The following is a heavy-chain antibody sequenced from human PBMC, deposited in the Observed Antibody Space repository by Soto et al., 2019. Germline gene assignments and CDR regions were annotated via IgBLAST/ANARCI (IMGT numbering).Heavy chain of an antibody. CDR2: IDPSDSQT. J-gene: IGHJ4*02. D-gene: IGHD3-22*01. V-gene: IGHV5-10-1*01. Sequence: GESLKISCKGSGYSFAGYWITWVRQKPGKGPEWMGRIDPSDSQTYYSPSFRGHVTISVTKSITTVFLQWSSLRASDTAMYYCARQIYDSDTGPNFQYYFDSWGQGTPVTVSS. CDR1: GYSFAGYW. CDR3: ARQIYDSDTGPNFQYYFDS.